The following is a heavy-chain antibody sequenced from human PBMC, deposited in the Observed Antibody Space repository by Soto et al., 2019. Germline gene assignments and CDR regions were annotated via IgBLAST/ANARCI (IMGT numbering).Heavy chain of an antibody. CDR1: GFTFSSYA. Sequence: GGSLRLSCAASGFTFSSYAMSWVRQAPGKGLEWVSAIIGSGGSTYYADSVKGRFTISRDNSKNTLYLQMNSLRAEDTAVYYCAKGGGSYYYGSGSYYKFLLSWFAPWGQGTLVTVSS. CDR2: IIGSGGST. D-gene: IGHD3-10*01. CDR3: AKGGGSYYYGSGSYYKFLLSWFAP. J-gene: IGHJ5*02. V-gene: IGHV3-23*01.